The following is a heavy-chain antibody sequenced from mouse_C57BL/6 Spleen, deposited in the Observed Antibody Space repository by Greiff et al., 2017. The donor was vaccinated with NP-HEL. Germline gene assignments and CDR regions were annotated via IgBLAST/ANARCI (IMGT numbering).Heavy chain of an antibody. CDR1: GFTFSDAW. CDR3: TRRGVYYFDY. Sequence: EVQVVESGGGLVQPGGSMKLSCAASGFTFSDAWMDWVRQSPEKGLEWVAEIRNKANNHATYYAESVKGRFTISRDDSKSSVYLQMNSLRAEDTGMYYCTRRGVYYFDYWGQGTTLTVSS. J-gene: IGHJ2*01. CDR2: IRNKANNHAT. V-gene: IGHV6-6*01.